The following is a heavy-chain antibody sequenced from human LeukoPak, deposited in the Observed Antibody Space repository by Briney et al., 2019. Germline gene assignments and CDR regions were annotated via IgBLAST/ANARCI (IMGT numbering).Heavy chain of an antibody. CDR1: GGSISSYY. Sequence: KPSETLSLTCTVSGGSISSYYWSWIRQHPGKGLEWIGYIYYSGSTYYSPSLKSRVTISVDTSKNQFSLKLSSVTAADTAVYYCARVTAPRHYYGMDVWGQGTTVTVSS. J-gene: IGHJ6*02. CDR3: ARVTAPRHYYGMDV. D-gene: IGHD2-21*02. V-gene: IGHV4-59*06. CDR2: IYYSGST.